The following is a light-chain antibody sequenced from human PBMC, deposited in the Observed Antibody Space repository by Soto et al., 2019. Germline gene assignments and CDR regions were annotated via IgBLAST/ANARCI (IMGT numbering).Light chain of an antibody. CDR3: QQRSNWRGT. V-gene: IGKV3-11*01. CDR1: QSVSSY. J-gene: IGKJ5*01. CDR2: DAS. Sequence: EIVLTQSPATLSLSPGERATLSCRASQSVSSYLAWYQQKPGQAPRLLIYDASNRVTGIPARFSGSGSGTDFTLTISSLEPEDFAVYYCQQRSNWRGTFGQGTRLEIK.